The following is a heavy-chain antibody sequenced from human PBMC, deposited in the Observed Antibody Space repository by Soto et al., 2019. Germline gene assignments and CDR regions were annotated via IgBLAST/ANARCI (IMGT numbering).Heavy chain of an antibody. V-gene: IGHV3-74*01. CDR3: VNGGWLGD. Sequence: EVQLVESGGGLVQPGESLRLSCVASGFTFRNNWMHWARQAPGKGLVWVAHINNDGSRAIYADSVKGRFTISRDNAKITLFLLMDSLRVEDTAVYYCVNGGWLGDWGQGTLVTVSS. D-gene: IGHD3-10*01. CDR1: GFTFRNNW. CDR2: INNDGSRA. J-gene: IGHJ4*02.